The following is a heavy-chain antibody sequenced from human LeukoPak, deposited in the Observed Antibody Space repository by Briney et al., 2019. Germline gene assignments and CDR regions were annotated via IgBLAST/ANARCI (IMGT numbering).Heavy chain of an antibody. CDR3: ASGCSSTSCQNWFDP. CDR2: IYPGDSDT. D-gene: IGHD2-2*01. V-gene: IGHV5-51*01. CDR1: GYRFTSYW. J-gene: IGHJ5*02. Sequence: GESLKISCKGSGYRFTSYWIGWVRQMPGKGLEWTGIIYPGDSDTRYSPSFQGQVTISADKSISTAYLQWSSLKASDTAMYYCASGCSSTSCQNWFDPWGQGTLVTVSS.